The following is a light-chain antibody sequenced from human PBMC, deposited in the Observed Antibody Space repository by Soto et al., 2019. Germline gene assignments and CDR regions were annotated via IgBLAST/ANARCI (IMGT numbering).Light chain of an antibody. J-gene: IGLJ1*01. Sequence: SEQPQPASESGSPGQSITISCTGTSSDVWSYNLVSWYQQHPGKAPQLMIYEVSERPSGVSNRFSGSKSGNTASLMISGLQAEDEADYYCCSYAGSSTQSYVFGSGTKVTVL. CDR3: CSYAGSSTQSYV. CDR2: EVS. V-gene: IGLV2-23*02. CDR1: SSDVWSYNL.